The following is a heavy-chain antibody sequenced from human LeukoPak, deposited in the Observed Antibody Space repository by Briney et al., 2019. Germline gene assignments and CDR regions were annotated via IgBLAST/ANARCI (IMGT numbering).Heavy chain of an antibody. Sequence: PSETLSLTCAVYGGSFSGYYWSWIRQPPGKGLEWIGEINHSGSTNYNPSLKSRVTISVDTSKNQFSLKLSSVTAADTAVYYCARTYSNNWYGRPPRYWGQGTLVTVSS. CDR2: INHSGST. J-gene: IGHJ4*02. CDR1: GGSFSGYY. D-gene: IGHD6-13*01. V-gene: IGHV4-34*01. CDR3: ARTYSNNWYGRPPRY.